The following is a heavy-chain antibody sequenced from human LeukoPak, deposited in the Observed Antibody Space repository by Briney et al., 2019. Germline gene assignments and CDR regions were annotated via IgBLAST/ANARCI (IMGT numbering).Heavy chain of an antibody. D-gene: IGHD6-19*01. CDR1: GYTFTDYY. CDR2: VNPNSGGT. J-gene: IGHJ4*02. Sequence: ASVKVSCKASGYTFTDYYIHWVRQAPGQGLEWMGWVNPNSGGTNYAQKFQDRVTMTRDTSISTAYMELHRLRSDDTAVYYCATAPLNGYNSGWYSFDYWGQGALVTVSS. CDR3: ATAPLNGYNSGWYSFDY. V-gene: IGHV1-2*02.